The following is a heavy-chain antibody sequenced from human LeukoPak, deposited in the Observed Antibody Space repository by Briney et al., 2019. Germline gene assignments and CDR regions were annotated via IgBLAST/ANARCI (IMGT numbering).Heavy chain of an antibody. D-gene: IGHD5-12*01. CDR2: IYYGGST. V-gene: IGHV4-39*07. CDR1: GGSISSSSYY. Sequence: SETLSLTCTVSGGSISSSSYYWGWIRQPPGKGLEWIGSIYYGGSTYYNPSLKSRVTISVDTSKNQFSLKLSSVTAADTAVYYCARGREWVRFAGRNWFDPWGQGTLVTVSS. J-gene: IGHJ5*02. CDR3: ARGREWVRFAGRNWFDP.